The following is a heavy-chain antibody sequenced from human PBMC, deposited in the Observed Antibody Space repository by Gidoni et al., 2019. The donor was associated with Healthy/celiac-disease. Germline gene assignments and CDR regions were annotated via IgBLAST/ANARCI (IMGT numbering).Heavy chain of an antibody. D-gene: IGHD6-13*01. V-gene: IGHV3-9*01. CDR2: ISWNSGMI. J-gene: IGHJ4*02. CDR3: AKGPASWYGVVDF. Sequence: EVQLVESGGGFVQPGRSLRLSCAASGFTFGDYAMHWVRQAPGKGLEWVSGISWNSGMIGYEDSVKGRFTISRDNAKNSLYLQMNSLRTEDTALYYCAKGPASWYGVVDFWGQGTLVTVSS. CDR1: GFTFGDYA.